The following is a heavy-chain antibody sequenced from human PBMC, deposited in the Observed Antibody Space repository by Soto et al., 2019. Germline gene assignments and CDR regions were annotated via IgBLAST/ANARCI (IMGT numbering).Heavy chain of an antibody. CDR2: IFHSGST. J-gene: IGHJ5*02. CDR1: GDSISNGGFY. CDR3: ARGGIAGHWFDP. Sequence: QVQLQESGPGLVKPSQTLSLTCTVFGDSISNGGFYYSWIRQHPGQGLEWVGYIFHSGSTLSNPSLRSRVTLSADTSKNHLFLKLTSVTAADTAVYYCARGGIAGHWFDPWGQGTLVTVSA. V-gene: IGHV4-31*03. D-gene: IGHD2-15*01.